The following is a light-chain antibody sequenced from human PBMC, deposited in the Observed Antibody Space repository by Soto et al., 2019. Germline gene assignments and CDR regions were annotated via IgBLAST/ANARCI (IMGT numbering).Light chain of an antibody. CDR3: QQYGSSPRT. CDR1: QSVSSIY. Sequence: EIVLTQSPGTLSLSPGERATLSCRASQSVSSIYLAWYQQKPGQAPRLLIYGASSRAPGIPDRFSGSGSGTDFTLTISGLEPQDFAVYYCQQYGSSPRTFGQVTKVVIK. J-gene: IGKJ1*01. V-gene: IGKV3-20*01. CDR2: GAS.